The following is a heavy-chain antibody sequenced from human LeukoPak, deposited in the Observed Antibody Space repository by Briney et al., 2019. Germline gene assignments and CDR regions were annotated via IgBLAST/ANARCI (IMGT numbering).Heavy chain of an antibody. J-gene: IGHJ6*01. D-gene: IGHD2-8*02. CDR3: AKEVVYNYYHYGMDV. Sequence: GGSLRLSCAASGFTSSSYAMSWVRQAPGKGLEWVSAISGSGGSTYDADSVKGRFTISRDNSKNTLYLQMNSLRAEDTAVYYCAKEVVYNYYHYGMDVWGQGTTVTVSS. CDR2: ISGSGGST. V-gene: IGHV3-23*01. CDR1: GFTSSSYA.